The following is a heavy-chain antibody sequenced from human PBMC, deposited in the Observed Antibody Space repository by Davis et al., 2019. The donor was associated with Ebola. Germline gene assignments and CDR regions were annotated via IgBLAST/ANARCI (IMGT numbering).Heavy chain of an antibody. J-gene: IGHJ3*02. CDR3: ARDLGEWEQLGAFDI. Sequence: PGGSLRLSCAASGFIFSSYNMNWVRQAPGKGLEWVSSLSGGSTYMYYADSVKGRFTISRDNSKNTLYLQMNSLRAEDTAVYYCARDLGEWEQLGAFDIWGQGTMVTVSS. D-gene: IGHD1-26*01. V-gene: IGHV3-21*01. CDR1: GFIFSSYN. CDR2: LSGGSTYM.